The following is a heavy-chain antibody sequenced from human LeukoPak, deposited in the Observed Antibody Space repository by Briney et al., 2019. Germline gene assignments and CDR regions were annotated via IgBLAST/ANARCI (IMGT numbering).Heavy chain of an antibody. J-gene: IGHJ5*02. CDR2: ISTSSRYI. Sequence: GGSLRLSCAASGFTLSNYDMNWVREAPGKGLEWVSSISTSSRYIYYKDSVRGRFTISRDDAKNSLYLEMNSLRAEDTAVYYCARADCSSSTCSLRRSWFDPWGQGTLVTVSS. D-gene: IGHD2-2*01. CDR1: GFTLSNYD. CDR3: ARADCSSSTCSLRRSWFDP. V-gene: IGHV3-21*01.